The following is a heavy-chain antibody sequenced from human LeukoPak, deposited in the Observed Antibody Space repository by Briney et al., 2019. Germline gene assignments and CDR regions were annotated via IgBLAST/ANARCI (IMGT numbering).Heavy chain of an antibody. D-gene: IGHD6-6*01. CDR1: GYTFTSYD. Sequence: ASVKVSCKASGYTFTSYDINWVRQATGQGLEWMGWMNPSSGNTGYAQKFQGRVTMTRNTSISTAYMELSSLRSEDTAVYYCARAPLGSSSFDYWGQGTLVTVSS. CDR3: ARAPLGSSSFDY. CDR2: MNPSSGNT. J-gene: IGHJ4*02. V-gene: IGHV1-8*01.